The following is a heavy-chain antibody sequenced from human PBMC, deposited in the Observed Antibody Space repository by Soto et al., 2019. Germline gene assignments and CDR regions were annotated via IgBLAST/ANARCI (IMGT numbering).Heavy chain of an antibody. CDR1: GFTFSSYW. CDR3: ARDTAPPIAVAGTGRWYYYYGMDV. Sequence: GGSLRLSCAASGFTFSSYWMSWVRQAPGKGLEWVATIKQDGSEKYYVDSVKGRFTISRDNAKNSLYLQMNSLRAEDTAVYYCARDTAPPIAVAGTGRWYYYYGMDVWGQGTTVTVSS. J-gene: IGHJ6*02. D-gene: IGHD6-19*01. CDR2: IKQDGSEK. V-gene: IGHV3-7*01.